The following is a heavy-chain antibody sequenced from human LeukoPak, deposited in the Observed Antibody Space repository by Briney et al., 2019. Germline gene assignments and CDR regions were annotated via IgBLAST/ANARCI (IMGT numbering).Heavy chain of an antibody. CDR3: ARDPLSGTGGFDP. Sequence: GASVKVSCKASGYTFTSYGITWVRQAPGQGLEWMGWISAYNGNTNYAQKFQGRVTMTTDTSTSTAYMELRSLRSDDTAVFYCARDPLSGTGGFDPWGQGTLVTVSS. CDR1: GYTFTSYG. V-gene: IGHV1-18*01. D-gene: IGHD1-14*01. J-gene: IGHJ5*02. CDR2: ISAYNGNT.